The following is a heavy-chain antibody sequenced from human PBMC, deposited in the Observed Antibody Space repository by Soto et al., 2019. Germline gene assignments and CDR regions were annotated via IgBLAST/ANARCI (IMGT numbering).Heavy chain of an antibody. CDR1: GQSFSGHS. CDR3: ARGSGIVALPGELEDVNYDY. D-gene: IGHD1-1*01. CDR2: INESGST. V-gene: IGHV4-34*01. Sequence: QVQLQQWGAGLVKPSETLSLSCAVYGQSFSGHSWAWIRQPPGKGLEWSGEINESGSTYYNPSLKSRVTLSTVTSKNQFSLKLSSVSAADTAAYFCARGSGIVALPGELEDVNYDYWGQGTLVNVSS. J-gene: IGHJ4*02.